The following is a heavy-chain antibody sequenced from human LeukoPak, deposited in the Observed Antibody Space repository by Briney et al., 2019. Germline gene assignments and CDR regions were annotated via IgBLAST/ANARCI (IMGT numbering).Heavy chain of an antibody. CDR1: GFSFSSYW. CDR3: ARDGWRGWATAMAPSI. V-gene: IGHV3-7*01. J-gene: IGHJ4*02. D-gene: IGHD5-18*01. Sequence: GGSLRLSCAASGFSFSSYWMSWVRQAPGKGLEWVANIKQDGSEEYYVDSMKGRFTVSRDNAKNSLYLQMNSLRAEDTAVYYCARDGWRGWATAMAPSIWGQGTLVTVSS. CDR2: IKQDGSEE.